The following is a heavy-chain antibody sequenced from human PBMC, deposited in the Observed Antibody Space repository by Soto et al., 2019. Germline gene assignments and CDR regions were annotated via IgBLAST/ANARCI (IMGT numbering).Heavy chain of an antibody. D-gene: IGHD1-26*01. J-gene: IGHJ5*02. CDR2: VYYSGST. CDR1: GGSISSGAYY. CDR3: ARVKRSTSRLDP. V-gene: IGHV4-61*08. Sequence: PSETLSLTCTVSGGSISSGAYYWSWIRQPPGKGLEWIGYVYYSGSTSYNPSLETGVTISVDTSKNQFSLKLTSVTPADTAIYYCARVKRSTSRLDPWGQGTLVTVSS.